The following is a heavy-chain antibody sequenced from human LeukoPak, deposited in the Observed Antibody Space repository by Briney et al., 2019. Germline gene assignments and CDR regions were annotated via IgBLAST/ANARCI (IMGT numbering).Heavy chain of an antibody. CDR2: IIPILGIA. Sequence: GASVKVSCKASGGTFSSYAISWVRQAPGQGLEWMGRIIPILGIANYAQKFQGRVTITADKSTSTAYMELSSLRSEDTAVYYCARDRSGWLKSNWFDPWGQGTLVTVSS. J-gene: IGHJ5*02. CDR3: ARDRSGWLKSNWFDP. D-gene: IGHD6-19*01. V-gene: IGHV1-69*04. CDR1: GGTFSSYA.